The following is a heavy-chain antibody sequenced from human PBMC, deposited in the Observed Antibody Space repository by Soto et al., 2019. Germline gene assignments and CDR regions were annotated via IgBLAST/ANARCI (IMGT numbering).Heavy chain of an antibody. J-gene: IGHJ4*02. CDR3: ATGPLYASGVANY. D-gene: IGHD3-10*01. CDR1: GGTCSSDV. V-gene: IGHV1-69*05. CDR2: ITPIFSTT. Sequence: SVKVSCKASGGTCSSDVINWVLQAPGQGLEWMGGITPIFSTTKYAQKFQGRVTVTTDESASTVYLELSSLRSEDTAVYYCATGPLYASGVANYWGQGALVTVSS.